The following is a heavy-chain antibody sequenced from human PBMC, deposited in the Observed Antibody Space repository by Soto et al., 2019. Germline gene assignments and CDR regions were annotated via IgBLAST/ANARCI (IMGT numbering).Heavy chain of an antibody. V-gene: IGHV1-18*01. Sequence: ASVKVSCKASGYPFTSYGISWVRQAPGQGLEWMGWISAYNGNTNYAQKLQGRVTMTTDTSTSTAYMELRSLRSDDTAVYYCARDSYDFWSGYPGHYYYYYGMDVWGQGTTVTVSS. D-gene: IGHD3-3*01. J-gene: IGHJ6*02. CDR1: GYPFTSYG. CDR2: ISAYNGNT. CDR3: ARDSYDFWSGYPGHYYYYYGMDV.